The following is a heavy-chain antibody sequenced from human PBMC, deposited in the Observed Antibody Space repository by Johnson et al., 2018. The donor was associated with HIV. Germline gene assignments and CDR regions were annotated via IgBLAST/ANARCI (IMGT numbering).Heavy chain of an antibody. V-gene: IGHV3-30*02. CDR3: ARVGYSLDAFDI. D-gene: IGHD2-21*01. Sequence: QVQLVESGGGVVQPGGSLRLSCAASGFTFSSYGMHWVRQAPGKGLEWVAFIRYDGSNKYYADSVKGRFTISRDNSKNTLYLQMNSLRAEDTAVYYCARVGYSLDAFDIWGQGTMVTVSS. J-gene: IGHJ3*02. CDR2: IRYDGSNK. CDR1: GFTFSSYG.